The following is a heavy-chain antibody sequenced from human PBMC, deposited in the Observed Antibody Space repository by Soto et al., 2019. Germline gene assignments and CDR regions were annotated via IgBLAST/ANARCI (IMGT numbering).Heavy chain of an antibody. Sequence: QVQLVESGGGLVKPGGSLRLCCAASGFTFSDYYMTWIRQAPGKGLEWVSYISSSGSRTYYADSVKGRFTISRDNAKNSLYLQMNSLRAADTAVYHCAREKADIVGVVPATETNDVFDIWGQGTVVTVSS. V-gene: IGHV3-11*01. J-gene: IGHJ3*02. CDR3: AREKADIVGVVPATETNDVFDI. CDR1: GFTFSDYY. D-gene: IGHD2-15*01. CDR2: ISSSGSRT.